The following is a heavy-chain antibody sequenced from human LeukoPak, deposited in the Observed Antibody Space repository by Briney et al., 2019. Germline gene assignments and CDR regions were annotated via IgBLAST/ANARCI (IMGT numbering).Heavy chain of an antibody. CDR2: IYYSGST. Sequence: SETLSLTCTVSGGSINSGDNYWSWIRQPPGKGLEWIGSIYYSGSTYYNPSLKSRVTISVDTSKNQFSLKLSSVTAADTAVYYCARDLPGDCSGGSCPYNWFDPWGQGTLVTVSS. D-gene: IGHD2-15*01. J-gene: IGHJ5*02. CDR3: ARDLPGDCSGGSCPYNWFDP. CDR1: GGSINSGDNY. V-gene: IGHV4-39*07.